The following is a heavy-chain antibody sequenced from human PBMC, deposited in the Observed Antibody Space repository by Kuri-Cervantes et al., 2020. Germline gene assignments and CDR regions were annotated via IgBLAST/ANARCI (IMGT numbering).Heavy chain of an antibody. V-gene: IGHV4-61*08. J-gene: IGHJ6*02. CDR2: IYYSGST. D-gene: IGHD3-22*01. CDR1: GGSISSGGYY. Sequence: SETLSLTCTVSGGSISSGGYYWSWIRQPPGKGLEWIGYIYYSGSTNYNPSLKSRVTISVDTSKNQFSLKLSSVTAADTAVYYCAREKWSSYYYDSSDYYYYGMDVWGQGTTVTVSS. CDR3: AREKWSSYYYDSSDYYYYGMDV.